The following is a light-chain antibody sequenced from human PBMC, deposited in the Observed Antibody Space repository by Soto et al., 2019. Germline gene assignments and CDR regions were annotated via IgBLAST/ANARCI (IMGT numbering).Light chain of an antibody. CDR1: SSDVGGYNY. CDR3: RSYAGGYTWV. V-gene: IGLV2-11*01. J-gene: IGLJ3*02. Sequence: QSALTQPRSVSGSPGQSVTISCTGTSSDVGGYNYVSWYQHHPGKAPKSMIYDVSKRPSGVPDRFSGSKSGNTASLTISGLQDEDEADYYCRSYAGGYTWVFGGGTKLTVL. CDR2: DVS.